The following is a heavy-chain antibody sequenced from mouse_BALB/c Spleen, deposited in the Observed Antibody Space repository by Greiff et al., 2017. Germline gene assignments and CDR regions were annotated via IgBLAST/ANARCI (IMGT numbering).Heavy chain of an antibody. CDR2: IYPGSGST. CDR3: TRGVYYGYYWYFDV. V-gene: IGHV1S22*01. CDR1: GYTFTSYW. Sequence: LQQPGSELVRPGASVKLSCKASGYTFTSYWMHWVKQRPGQGLEWIGNIYPGSGSTNYDEKFKSKATLTVDTSSSTAYMQLSSLTSEDSAVYYCTRGVYYGYYWYFDVWGAGTTVTVAS. D-gene: IGHD2-2*01. J-gene: IGHJ1*01.